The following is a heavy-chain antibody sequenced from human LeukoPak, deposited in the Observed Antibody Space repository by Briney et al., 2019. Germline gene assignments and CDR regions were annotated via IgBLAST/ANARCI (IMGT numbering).Heavy chain of an antibody. CDR1: GGSITNY. J-gene: IGHJ4*02. D-gene: IGHD6-19*01. Sequence: SGTLSLTCTVSGGSITNYWSWIRQPPGKGLEWIGYIYYSGSTNYNPSLKSRVTISVDTSKNQFSLSLSSVTAADTAVYYCARATSYTGHLGWWGQGTLVTVSS. CDR3: ARATSYTGHLGW. CDR2: IYYSGST. V-gene: IGHV4-59*08.